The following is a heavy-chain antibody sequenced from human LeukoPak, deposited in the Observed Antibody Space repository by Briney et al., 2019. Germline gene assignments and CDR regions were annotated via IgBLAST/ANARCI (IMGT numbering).Heavy chain of an antibody. D-gene: IGHD2-21*01. CDR2: ISGSGGST. CDR3: AKDFGGCGGDCYDY. J-gene: IGHJ4*02. CDR1: GFTFSSYE. V-gene: IGHV3-23*01. Sequence: GGSLRLSCAASGFTFSSYEMNWVRQAPGKGLEWVSAISGSGGSTYYADSVKGRFTISRDNSKNTLYLQMNSLRAEDTAVYYCAKDFGGCGGDCYDYWGQGALVTVSS.